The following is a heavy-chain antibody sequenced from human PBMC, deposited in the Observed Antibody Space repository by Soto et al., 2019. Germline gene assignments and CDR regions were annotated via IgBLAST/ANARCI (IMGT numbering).Heavy chain of an antibody. Sequence: PGGSLRLSCAASGFIFSNYDMAWVRQAPGKGLEWVSSISNGATRTYYADSVKGLFTISRDNSKNTLHLQMNSLRAEDTAIYYCAKDATRSSGWYYFDNWGQGTLVTVSS. CDR2: ISNGATRT. D-gene: IGHD6-19*01. J-gene: IGHJ4*02. V-gene: IGHV3-23*01. CDR1: GFIFSNYD. CDR3: AKDATRSSGWYYFDN.